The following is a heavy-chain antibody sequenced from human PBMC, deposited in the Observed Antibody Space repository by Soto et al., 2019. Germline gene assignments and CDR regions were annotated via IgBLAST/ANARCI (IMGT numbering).Heavy chain of an antibody. V-gene: IGHV4-59*08. D-gene: IGHD2-2*02. CDR1: GGSISSYY. J-gene: IGHJ4*02. CDR3: ARLNTPIGLGVDY. Sequence: PSETLSLTCTVSGGSISSYYWSWIRQPPGKGLEWIGYIYYSGSTNYNPSLKSRVTISVDTSKNQFSLKLSSVTAADTAVYYCARLNTPIGLGVDYWGQGTLVSVS. CDR2: IYYSGST.